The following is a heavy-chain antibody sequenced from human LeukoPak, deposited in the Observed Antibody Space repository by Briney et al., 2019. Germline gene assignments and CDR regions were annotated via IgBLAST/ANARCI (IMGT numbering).Heavy chain of an antibody. D-gene: IGHD2-21*02. Sequence: PSETLSLTCTVSGGSISRNYWSWIRQPPGKGLEWIGYIYHSGSTNYNPSLKSRVSISVDTSKNQFSLKLSSVTAADTAVYYCATLGTAPYYYYMDVWGKGTTVIVSS. J-gene: IGHJ6*03. V-gene: IGHV4-59*01. CDR2: IYHSGST. CDR3: ATLGTAPYYYYMDV. CDR1: GGSISRNY.